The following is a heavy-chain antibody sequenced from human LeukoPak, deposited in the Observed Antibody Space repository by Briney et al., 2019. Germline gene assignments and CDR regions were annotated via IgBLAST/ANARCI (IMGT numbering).Heavy chain of an antibody. CDR2: ISYDGSNK. J-gene: IGHJ4*02. CDR1: GFTFSSYG. CDR3: ARDAIGFGELFTLYFDY. D-gene: IGHD3-10*01. V-gene: IGHV3-30*19. Sequence: GGSLRLSCAASGFTFSSYGMHWVRQAPGKGLEWVAVISYDGSNKYYADSVKGRFTISRDNSKNTLYLQMNSLRAEDTAVYYCARDAIGFGELFTLYFDYWGQGTLVTVSS.